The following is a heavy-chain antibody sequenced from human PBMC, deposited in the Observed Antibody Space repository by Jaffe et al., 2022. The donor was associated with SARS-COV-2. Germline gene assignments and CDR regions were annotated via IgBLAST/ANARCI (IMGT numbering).Heavy chain of an antibody. J-gene: IGHJ4*02. CDR1: GFTFSSYW. CDR3: ARVGDIVVVVAATPDYFDY. V-gene: IGHV3-7*01. CDR2: IKQDGSEK. D-gene: IGHD2-15*01. Sequence: EVQLVESGGGLVQPGGSLRLSCAASGFTFSSYWMSWVRQAPGKGLEWVANIKQDGSEKYYVDSVKGRFTISRDNAKNSLYLQMNSLRAEDTAVYYCARVGDIVVVVAATPDYFDYWGQGTLVTVSS.